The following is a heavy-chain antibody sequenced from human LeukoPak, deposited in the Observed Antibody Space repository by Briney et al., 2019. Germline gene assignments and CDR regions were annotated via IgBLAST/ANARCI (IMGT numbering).Heavy chain of an antibody. CDR3: AGGLEWADFDC. D-gene: IGHD3-3*01. CDR2: ISFDGSKK. CDR1: GFTFNRYA. J-gene: IGHJ4*02. Sequence: PGGSLRLSCAASGFTFNRYAMHWVRQAPGKGLEWVALISFDGSKKYYPDSVRGRFTISRDNSKNMVNLQMDSLRPEDTAVYYCAGGLEWADFDCWGQGTLVTVSS. V-gene: IGHV3-30*01.